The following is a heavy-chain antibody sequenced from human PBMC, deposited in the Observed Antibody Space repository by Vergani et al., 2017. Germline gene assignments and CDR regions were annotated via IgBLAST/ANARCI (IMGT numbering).Heavy chain of an antibody. CDR1: GFTLNTYG. CDR3: ARDRGDWRYSRYFYNYYMDV. D-gene: IGHD2-8*02. CDR2: IRYDGSSE. Sequence: QVQILQSGGGVVQPGGSLRLSCTLSGFTLNTYGIHWVRQAPGKGLEWVSFIRYDGSSEYYGDSVKGRFTISRDNSKSTLFLQMNSLRVEDMAVYYCARDRGDWRYSRYFYNYYMDVWGKGTTVTVSS. J-gene: IGHJ6*03. V-gene: IGHV3-30*02.